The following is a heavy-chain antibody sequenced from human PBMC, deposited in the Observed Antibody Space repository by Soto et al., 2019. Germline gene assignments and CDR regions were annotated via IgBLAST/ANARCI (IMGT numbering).Heavy chain of an antibody. CDR1: GYTFTSYY. Sequence: SVKVSCKASGYTFTSYYMHWVRQAPGQGLEWMGRIIPILGIANYAQKFQGRVTITADKSTSTAYMELSSLRSEDTAVYYCARETRDTYYYDSSGSVSDAFDIWGQGTMVTVSS. V-gene: IGHV1-69*04. J-gene: IGHJ3*02. CDR3: ARETRDTYYYDSSGSVSDAFDI. CDR2: IIPILGIA. D-gene: IGHD3-22*01.